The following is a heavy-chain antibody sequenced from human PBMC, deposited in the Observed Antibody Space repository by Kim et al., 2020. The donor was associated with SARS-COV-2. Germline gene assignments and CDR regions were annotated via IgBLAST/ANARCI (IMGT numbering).Heavy chain of an antibody. Sequence: GGSLRLSCAASGFTFSNHAMNWVRQVPGKGLEWVSGISVRGDNTYYADSVKGRLTISRDNSKNTLFLQMDSLRVEDTAVYYCAKVASMVTIYYYYMDVWG. V-gene: IGHV3-23*01. J-gene: IGHJ6*03. CDR3: AKVASMVTIYYYYMDV. D-gene: IGHD2-21*02. CDR2: ISVRGDNT. CDR1: GFTFSNHA.